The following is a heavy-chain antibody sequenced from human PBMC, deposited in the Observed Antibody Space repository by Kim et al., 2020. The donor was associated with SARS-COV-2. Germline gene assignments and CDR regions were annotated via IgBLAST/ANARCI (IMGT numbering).Heavy chain of an antibody. CDR1: GFTFDDYA. Sequence: GGSLRLSCAASGFTFDDYAMHWVRQAPGKGLEWVSGISWNSGTIGYADSVKGRFTISRDNAKNSLYLQMNSLSTEDTALYYCAKTQITMFHAALYGMDV. CDR2: ISWNSGTI. J-gene: IGHJ6*01. CDR3: AKTQITMFHAALYGMDV. D-gene: IGHD3-10*02. V-gene: IGHV3-9*01.